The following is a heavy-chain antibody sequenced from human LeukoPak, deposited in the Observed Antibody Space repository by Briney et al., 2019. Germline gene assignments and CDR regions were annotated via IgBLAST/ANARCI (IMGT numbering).Heavy chain of an antibody. CDR3: AKDLRMQQWLTDPYDY. CDR1: GFTFSSYA. V-gene: IGHV3-23*01. D-gene: IGHD6-19*01. CDR2: ISGSGGSI. J-gene: IGHJ4*02. Sequence: PGGSLRLSCAASGFTFSSYAMSWVRQAPGKGLEWVSAISGSGGSIYYADSVKGRFTISRDNSKNTLYLQMNSLRAEDTAVYYCAKDLRMQQWLTDPYDYWGQGTLVTVSS.